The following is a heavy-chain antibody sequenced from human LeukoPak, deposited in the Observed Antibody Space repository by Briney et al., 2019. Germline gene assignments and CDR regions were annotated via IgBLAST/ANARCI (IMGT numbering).Heavy chain of an antibody. D-gene: IGHD3-22*01. CDR3: AREVDYYDSSGYHYVWFDP. V-gene: IGHV4-30-2*01. J-gene: IGHJ5*02. Sequence: PSQTLSLTCAVSGGSISSGGYSWSWIRRPPGKGLEWIGYIYHSGSTYYNPSLKSRVTISVDRSKNQFSLKLSSVTAADTAVYYCAREVDYYDSSGYHYVWFDPWGQGTLVTVSS. CDR1: GGSISSGGYS. CDR2: IYHSGST.